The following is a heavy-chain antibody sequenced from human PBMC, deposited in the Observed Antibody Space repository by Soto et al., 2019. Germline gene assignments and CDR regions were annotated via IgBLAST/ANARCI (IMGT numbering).Heavy chain of an antibody. CDR2: ISAYNGNT. CDR3: AGWGFQFGSSWYWFDP. V-gene: IGHV1-18*01. D-gene: IGHD6-13*01. Sequence: ASVKVSCKASGYTFTSYGISWVRQAPGQGLEWMGWISAYNGNTNYAQKLQGRVTMTTDTSTSTAYMELRSLRSDDTAVYYCAGWGFQFGSSWYWFDPWGQGTLVTVS. J-gene: IGHJ5*02. CDR1: GYTFTSYG.